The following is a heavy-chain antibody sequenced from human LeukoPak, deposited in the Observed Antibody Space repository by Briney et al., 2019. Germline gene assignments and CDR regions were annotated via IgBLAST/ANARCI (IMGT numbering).Heavy chain of an antibody. CDR1: EFTFSSYA. J-gene: IGHJ4*02. CDR3: ARGAEQWLVRHYYFDY. D-gene: IGHD6-19*01. V-gene: IGHV3-64*01. Sequence: GGSLRLSCAASEFTFSSYAMHWVRQAPGKGLEYVSAISSNGGSTYYANSVKGRFTISRDNSKNTLYLQMGSLRAEDMAVYYCARGAEQWLVRHYYFDYWGQGTLVTVSS. CDR2: ISSNGGST.